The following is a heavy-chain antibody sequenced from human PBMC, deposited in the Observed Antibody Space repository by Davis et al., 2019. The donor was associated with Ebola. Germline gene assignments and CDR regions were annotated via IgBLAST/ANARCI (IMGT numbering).Heavy chain of an antibody. CDR3: ATRGVGYCTNGVCPGVFY. CDR1: GGSISSSSYY. J-gene: IGHJ4*02. D-gene: IGHD2-8*01. Sequence: PSETLSLICTVSGGSISSSSYYWGWIRQPPGKGLEWIGSIYYSGSTYYNPSLKSRVTISVDTSKNQFSLKLSSVTAADTAVYYCATRGVGYCTNGVCPGVFYWGQGTLVTVSS. V-gene: IGHV4-39*07. CDR2: IYYSGST.